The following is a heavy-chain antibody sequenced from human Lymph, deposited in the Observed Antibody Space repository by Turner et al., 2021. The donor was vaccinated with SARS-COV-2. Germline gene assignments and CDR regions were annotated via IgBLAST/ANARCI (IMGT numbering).Heavy chain of an antibody. Sequence: EVQLVESGGGVVQPGGSRRPSCAAAGISFDDSAMHWVRQAPGKGLEWVYRISGDGGSTYYADSVKGRFTISRDDSKNSLYLQINSLRTEDTALYYCAKEGLSGRRLQFVPYFAYWGQGTLVSVSS. CDR3: AKEGLSGRRLQFVPYFAY. J-gene: IGHJ4*02. V-gene: IGHV3-43*02. CDR1: GISFDDSA. D-gene: IGHD5-12*01. CDR2: ISGDGGST.